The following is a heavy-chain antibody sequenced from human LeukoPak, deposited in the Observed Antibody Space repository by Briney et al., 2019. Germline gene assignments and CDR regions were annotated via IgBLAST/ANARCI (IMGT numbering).Heavy chain of an antibody. Sequence: ASVKVSCKASGYTFTGYYMHWVRQAPGQGLEWMGWINPNSGGTNYAQKFQGRVTMTRDTSISTAYMELSRLRSDDTAVYYCAREAVDTRYRGMGLIKMVTSNWFDPWGQGTLVTVSS. J-gene: IGHJ5*02. CDR3: AREAVDTRYRGMGLIKMVTSNWFDP. V-gene: IGHV1-2*02. CDR1: GYTFTGYY. CDR2: INPNSGGT. D-gene: IGHD5-24*01.